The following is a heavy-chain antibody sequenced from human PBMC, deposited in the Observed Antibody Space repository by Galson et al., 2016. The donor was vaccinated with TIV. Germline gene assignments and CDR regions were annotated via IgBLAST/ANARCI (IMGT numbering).Heavy chain of an antibody. CDR1: GFSLTTHGMC. Sequence: PALVKPTQTLTLTCTFSGFSLTTHGMCVSWIRQPPGRALEWLARTDWDGDKFYSTSLQTRLSISKDTSRNQVVLTLSNVDPVDTATYFCARSSIRYVSTHRFFDYWGQGTLVTVSP. D-gene: IGHD5/OR15-5a*01. CDR3: ARSSIRYVSTHRFFDY. J-gene: IGHJ4*02. V-gene: IGHV2-70*17. CDR2: TDWDGDK.